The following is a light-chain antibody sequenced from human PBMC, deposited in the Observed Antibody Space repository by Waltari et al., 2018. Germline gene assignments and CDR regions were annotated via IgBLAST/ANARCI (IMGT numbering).Light chain of an antibody. CDR2: KAS. CDR3: QQYNSYPRT. V-gene: IGKV1-5*03. J-gene: IGKJ1*01. CDR1: QSISSW. Sequence: DIQMTQSPSTLSASVRYRLTITCRASQSISSWLAWYQQKPGKAPKLLIYKASSLESGVPSRFSGSGSGTEFTLTISSLQPDDFATYYCQQYNSYPRTFGQGTKVEIK.